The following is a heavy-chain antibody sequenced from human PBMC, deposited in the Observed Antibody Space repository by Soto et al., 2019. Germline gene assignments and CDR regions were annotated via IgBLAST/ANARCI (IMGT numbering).Heavy chain of an antibody. Sequence: GGSLRLSCAASGFTFSSYSMNWVRQAPGKGLEWVSSISNNSSYIYYADSLKGRFTISRDNAKNSLYLQMNSLRAEDTAVYYCASSYDYSNYLQTSPYDYWGQGTLVTVSS. CDR2: ISNNSSYI. CDR1: GFTFSSYS. CDR3: ASSYDYSNYLQTSPYDY. J-gene: IGHJ4*02. D-gene: IGHD4-4*01. V-gene: IGHV3-21*01.